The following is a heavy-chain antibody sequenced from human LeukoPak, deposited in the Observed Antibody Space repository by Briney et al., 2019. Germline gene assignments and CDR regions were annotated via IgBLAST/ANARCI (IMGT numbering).Heavy chain of an antibody. Sequence: GGSLRLSCAASGFTFSSYSMNWVRQAPGKGLEWVSYISSSSSTIYYADSVKGRFTISRDNAKNSLYLQMNSLRAEDTAVYYCARALRGGVDYWGQGTLVTVSS. CDR3: ARALRGGVDY. D-gene: IGHD3-10*01. J-gene: IGHJ4*02. CDR1: GFTFSSYS. CDR2: ISSSSSTI. V-gene: IGHV3-48*04.